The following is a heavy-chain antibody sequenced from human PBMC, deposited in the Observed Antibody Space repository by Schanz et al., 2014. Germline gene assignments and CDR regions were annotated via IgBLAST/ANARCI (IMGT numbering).Heavy chain of an antibody. CDR1: GFSVGNKY. CDR2: IYIGGNT. Sequence: EVQLVESGGGLVQPGGSLRLSCAASGFSVGNKYMNWVRQAPGKGLEWVSFIYIGGNTYYADSVKGRFTISRDNSKNTVYIQMNSLRAEDTAVYYCARGGPAYYFDDWGQGTLVNGSS. V-gene: IGHV3-66*01. CDR3: ARGGPAYYFDD. J-gene: IGHJ4*02.